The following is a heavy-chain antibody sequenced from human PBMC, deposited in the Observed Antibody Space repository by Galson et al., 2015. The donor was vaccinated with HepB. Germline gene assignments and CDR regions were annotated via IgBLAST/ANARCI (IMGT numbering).Heavy chain of an antibody. J-gene: IGHJ6*02. CDR1: GFTVSSNY. D-gene: IGHD3-10*01. Sequence: SLRLSCAASGFTVSSNYMSWVRQAPGKGLEWVSVIYSGGSTYYADSVKGRFTISRDNSKNTLYLQMNSLRAEDTAVYYCARGVHYYYGMDVWGQGTTVTVSS. CDR2: IYSGGST. CDR3: ARGVHYYYGMDV. V-gene: IGHV3-66*01.